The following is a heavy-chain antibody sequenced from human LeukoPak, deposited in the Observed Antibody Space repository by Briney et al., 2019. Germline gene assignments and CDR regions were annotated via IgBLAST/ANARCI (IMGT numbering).Heavy chain of an antibody. V-gene: IGHV3-23*01. CDR3: TSRPLLSYYGSGRTRSDY. CDR2: ISGSGSST. CDR1: GFTFSSYG. Sequence: GGSLRLSCAASGFTFSSYGMSWVRQAPGKGLEWVSAISGSGSSTYYAASVKGRFTISRDNSKNTLYLQMSSLRAEDTAVYYCTSRPLLSYYGSGRTRSDYWGQGTLVTVSS. J-gene: IGHJ4*02. D-gene: IGHD3-10*01.